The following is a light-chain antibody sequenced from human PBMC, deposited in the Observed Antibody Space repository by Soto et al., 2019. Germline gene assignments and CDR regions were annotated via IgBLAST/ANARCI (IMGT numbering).Light chain of an antibody. V-gene: IGKV3-15*01. CDR1: QSVDGY. Sequence: ELVMTQSPGTLSVSLGESATLSCRASQSVDGYLAWYQQKPGQAPRLLIYGASTRATGVTARFRGGGSGTEFTLTISSLQSEDSAVYYCQQYHKWSWTFGQGTKV. CDR3: QQYHKWSWT. CDR2: GAS. J-gene: IGKJ1*01.